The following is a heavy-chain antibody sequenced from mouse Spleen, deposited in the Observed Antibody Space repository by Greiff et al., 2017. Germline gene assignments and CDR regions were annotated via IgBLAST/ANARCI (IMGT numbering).Heavy chain of an antibody. J-gene: IGHJ4*01. CDR2: IHPNSGST. CDR1: GYTFTSYW. CDR3: ARWGGNYGGAMDY. D-gene: IGHD2-1*01. Sequence: QVQLQQPGAELVKPGASVKLSCKASGYTFTSYWMHWVKQRPGQGLEWIGMIHPNSGSTNYNEKFKSKATLTVDKSSSTAYMQLSSLTSEDSAVYYCARWGGNYGGAMDYWGQGTSVTVSS. V-gene: IGHV1-64*01.